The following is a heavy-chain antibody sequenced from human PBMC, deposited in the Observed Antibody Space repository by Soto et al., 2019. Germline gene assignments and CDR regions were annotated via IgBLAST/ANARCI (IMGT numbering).Heavy chain of an antibody. J-gene: IGHJ4*02. V-gene: IGHV1-58*01. CDR1: GFTFTSSA. CDR3: AAPREYYYDSSRYDY. Sequence: SVKVSCKASGFTFTSSAVQWVRQARGQRLEWIGWIVVGSGNTNYAQKFQERVTITRDMSTSTAYMELSSLRSEDTAVYYCAAPREYYYDSSRYDYWGQGTLVTVSS. D-gene: IGHD3-22*01. CDR2: IVVGSGNT.